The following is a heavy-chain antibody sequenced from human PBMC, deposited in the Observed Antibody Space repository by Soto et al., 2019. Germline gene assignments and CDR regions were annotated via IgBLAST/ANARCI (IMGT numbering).Heavy chain of an antibody. CDR2: IIPIFGTA. D-gene: IGHD3-3*01. J-gene: IGHJ6*02. CDR3: ARTYPDFWRGYYNGTRARYYYSGMDV. Sequence: GASVKVSCKASGGTFSSYAISWVRQAPGQGLEWMGGIIPIFGTANYAQKFQGRVTITADESTSTAYMELSSLRSEDTAVYYFARTYPDFWRGYYNGTRARYYYSGMDVCGQGTXVTVSS. CDR1: GGTFSSYA. V-gene: IGHV1-69*13.